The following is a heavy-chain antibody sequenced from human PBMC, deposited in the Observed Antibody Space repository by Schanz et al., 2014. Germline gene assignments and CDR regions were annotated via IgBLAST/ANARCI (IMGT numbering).Heavy chain of an antibody. J-gene: IGHJ4*02. Sequence: VQLVESGGGVVQPGRSLRLSCAASGFVFRTFAMYWVRQAPGKGLEWVSAITGSGSKTYYADSVKDRFTIARDNSKNTLFLQMDSLRVEDTAVYYCMAMGRNTSHYFDHWGQGTLVTAPS. V-gene: IGHV3-23*04. D-gene: IGHD1-1*01. CDR1: GFVFRTFA. CDR3: MAMGRNTSHYFDH. CDR2: ITGSGSKT.